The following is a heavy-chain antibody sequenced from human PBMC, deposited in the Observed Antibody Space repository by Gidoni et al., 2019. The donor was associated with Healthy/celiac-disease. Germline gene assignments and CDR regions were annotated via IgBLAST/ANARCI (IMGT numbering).Heavy chain of an antibody. D-gene: IGHD3-22*01. CDR3: ARASYDSSVGLVGYFQH. V-gene: IGHV1-69*01. J-gene: IGHJ1*01. CDR1: SGPFSSYA. CDR2: IIPIFGTA. Sequence: VQLVQSGAEVKKPRSSVMVSCNASSGPFSSYAISWVRQAPGQGLEWMGGIIPIFGTANYAQKFQGRVTITADESTSTAYMELSSLRSEDTAVYYCARASYDSSVGLVGYFQHWGQGTLVTVSS.